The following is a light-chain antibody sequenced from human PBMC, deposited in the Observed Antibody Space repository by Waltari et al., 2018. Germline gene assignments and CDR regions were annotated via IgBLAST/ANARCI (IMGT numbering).Light chain of an antibody. CDR2: LGY. CDR1: QRLRHSNGNNY. J-gene: IGKJ4*02. Sequence: DIVLTQSPVILPVPPGEPASISCRSSQRLRHSNGNNYLDWYVQKPAKSPQLLMYLGYDRAAGVPDRLSGSGSGTDVTLKISRVEAEDVGVYYCMQTLDTPRTFGGGTKVEIK. V-gene: IGKV2-28*01. CDR3: MQTLDTPRT.